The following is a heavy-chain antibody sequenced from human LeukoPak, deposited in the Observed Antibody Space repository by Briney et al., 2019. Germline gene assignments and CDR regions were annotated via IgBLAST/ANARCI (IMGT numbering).Heavy chain of an antibody. J-gene: IGHJ4*02. V-gene: IGHV3-11*01. CDR2: ISGADSPI. CDR1: GFTFSDYY. CDR3: ARRRGASFGLLDY. Sequence: GGPLRLSCAPSGFTFSDYYMTWIRQAPGKGLEWVSYISGADSPIFYADSVRGRFTTSRDNAKNSLYLQMNSLTAEDTAVYFCARRRGASFGLLDYWGQGTLVTVSS. D-gene: IGHD3-3*01.